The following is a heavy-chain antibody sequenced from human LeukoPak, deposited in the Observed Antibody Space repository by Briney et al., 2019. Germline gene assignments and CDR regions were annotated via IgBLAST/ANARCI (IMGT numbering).Heavy chain of an antibody. CDR2: IIPIFGTA. V-gene: IGHV1-69*05. CDR3: ARDGGYDSSGIDAFDI. Sequence: GASVEVSCKASGGTFSSYAISWVRQAPGQGLEWMGRIIPIFGTANYAQKFQGRVTITTDESTSTAYMELSSLRSEDTAVYYCARDGGYDSSGIDAFDIWGQGTMVTVSS. D-gene: IGHD3-22*01. J-gene: IGHJ3*02. CDR1: GGTFSSYA.